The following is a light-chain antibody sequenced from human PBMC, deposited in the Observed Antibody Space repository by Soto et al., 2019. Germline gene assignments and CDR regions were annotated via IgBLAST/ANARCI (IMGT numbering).Light chain of an antibody. J-gene: IGKJ1*01. CDR3: QHYVTSLTT. V-gene: IGKV3-20*01. CDR2: GAS. CDR1: QTVTSNY. Sequence: EIGLTQSPGTLSLSPGERATLSCGASQTVTSNYLAWYQQKPGQAPRLLIFGASIRVTGIPDRFIGSGSGTDFTLTISRLEPEDFAVYYCQHYVTSLTTFGQGTKVDIK.